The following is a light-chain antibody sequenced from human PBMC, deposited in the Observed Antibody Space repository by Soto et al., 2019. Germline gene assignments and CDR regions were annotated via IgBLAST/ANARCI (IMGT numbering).Light chain of an antibody. CDR3: AAWDDSLNMV. V-gene: IGLV1-47*02. CDR2: SNN. Sequence: QAGLTQPPSASGTPGQRVTISCSGSSSNIGNNYVYWYQHLPGTAPKLLIYSNNQRPSGVPDRFSASKSGSSASLAISGLRSEDEADYYCAAWDDSLNMVFGGGTKVTVL. CDR1: SSNIGNNY. J-gene: IGLJ2*01.